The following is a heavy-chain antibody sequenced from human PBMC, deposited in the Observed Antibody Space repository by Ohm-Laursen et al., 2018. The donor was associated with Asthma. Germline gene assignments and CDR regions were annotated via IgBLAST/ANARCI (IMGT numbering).Heavy chain of an antibody. D-gene: IGHD1-26*01. CDR1: GFTFDDYA. CDR2: ISWNSGSI. CDR3: AKAYIGSYYWGAGFDY. Sequence: SLRLSCAASGFTFDDYAMHWVRQAPGKGLEWVSGISWNSGSIGYADSVKGRFTISRDNAKNSLYLQMNSLRAEDTALYYCAKAYIGSYYWGAGFDYWGQGTLVTVSS. V-gene: IGHV3-9*01. J-gene: IGHJ4*02.